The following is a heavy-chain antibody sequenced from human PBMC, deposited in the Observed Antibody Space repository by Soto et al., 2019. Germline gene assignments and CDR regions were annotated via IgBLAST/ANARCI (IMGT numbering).Heavy chain of an antibody. CDR1: AFTFSSYS. Sequence: EVQLVESGGGLVQPGGSLRLSCAASAFTFSSYSMNWVRQAPGKGMAWVAFISSGSSTIYHSESVKGRFTISRDNAKNSLYLQMNSLRVEDTAVYYCARVGLSYFDSWGQGTLVTVSS. CDR2: ISSGSSTI. V-gene: IGHV3-48*01. J-gene: IGHJ4*02. CDR3: ARVGLSYFDS.